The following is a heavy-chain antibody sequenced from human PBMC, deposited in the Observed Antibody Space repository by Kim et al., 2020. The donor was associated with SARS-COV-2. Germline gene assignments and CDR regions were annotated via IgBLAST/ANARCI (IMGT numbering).Heavy chain of an antibody. J-gene: IGHJ6*02. D-gene: IGHD3-16*02. V-gene: IGHV4-4*02. Sequence: NYNPSLKSRVTISVDKSKNQFSLKLSSVTAADTAVYYCVSAEYYYYGMDVWGQGTTVTVSS. CDR3: VSAEYYYYGMDV.